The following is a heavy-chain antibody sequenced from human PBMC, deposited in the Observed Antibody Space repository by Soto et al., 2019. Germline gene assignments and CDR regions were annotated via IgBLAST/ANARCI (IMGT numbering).Heavy chain of an antibody. J-gene: IGHJ4*02. CDR3: ARGGGYSYGYGADY. V-gene: IGHV3-74*01. CDR1: GFTFSSYW. CDR2: INSDGSST. D-gene: IGHD5-18*01. Sequence: HPGGSLRLSCAASGFTFSSYWMHWVRQAPGKGLVWVSRINSDGSSTSYADSVKGRFTISRDNAKNTLYLQMNSLRAEDTAVYYCARGGGYSYGYGADYWGQGTLVTVSS.